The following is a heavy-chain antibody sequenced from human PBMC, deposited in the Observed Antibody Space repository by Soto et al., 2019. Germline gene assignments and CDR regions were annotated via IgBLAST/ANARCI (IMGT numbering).Heavy chain of an antibody. V-gene: IGHV4-59*01. D-gene: IGHD5-18*01. CDR1: GGSISSYY. CDR3: ARDSLIGYSYGWFDP. Sequence: TLSLTCTVSGGSISSYYWSWIRQPPGKGLEWIGYIYYSGSTNYNPSLKSRVTISVDTSKNQFSLKLSSVTAADTAVYYCARDSLIGYSYGWFDPWGQGTLVTVSS. J-gene: IGHJ5*02. CDR2: IYYSGST.